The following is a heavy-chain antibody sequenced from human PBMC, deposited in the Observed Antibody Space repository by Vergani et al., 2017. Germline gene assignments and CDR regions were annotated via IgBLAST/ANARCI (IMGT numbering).Heavy chain of an antibody. V-gene: IGHV1-69*01. CDR3: ARGNSWYENYYYYMDG. CDR2: IIPIFGTA. Sequence: QVQLVQSGAEVKKPGSSLKVSCKASGGTFSSYAISWVRQAPGQGLEWMGGIIPIFGTANYAQKFQGRVTITADESTSTAYMELSSLRSEDTAVYYCARGNSWYENYYYYMDGWGKGTTVTVSS. D-gene: IGHD6-13*01. CDR1: GGTFSSYA. J-gene: IGHJ6*03.